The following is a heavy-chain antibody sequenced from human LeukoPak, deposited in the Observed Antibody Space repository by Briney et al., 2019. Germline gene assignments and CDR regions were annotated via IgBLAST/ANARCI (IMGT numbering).Heavy chain of an antibody. V-gene: IGHV3-48*03. D-gene: IGHD3-22*01. CDR1: GFTFSSYE. Sequence: GGSLRLSCAASGFTFSSYEMNWARQAPGKGLEWVSYISSSGSTTYYADSVKGRFTISRDNAKNSLYLQMNSLRAEDTAVYYCASWDSSGYYYVDYWGQGTLVTVSS. J-gene: IGHJ4*02. CDR2: ISSSGSTT. CDR3: ASWDSSGYYYVDY.